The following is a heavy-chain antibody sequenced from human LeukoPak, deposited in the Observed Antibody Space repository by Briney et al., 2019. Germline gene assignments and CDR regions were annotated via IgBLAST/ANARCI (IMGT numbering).Heavy chain of an antibody. CDR3: AREGGFYRPLDY. Sequence: SGTLSLTCGVSGGSVINTNWWTWVRQPPGKGLEWIGEVHLDGRTNYTPSLESRLTMSVDVSETQVSLKLTSVTAADTAVYYCAREGGFYRPLDYSGQGTLVTVSS. CDR2: VHLDGRT. J-gene: IGHJ4*02. D-gene: IGHD3-3*01. V-gene: IGHV4-4*02. CDR1: GGSVINTNW.